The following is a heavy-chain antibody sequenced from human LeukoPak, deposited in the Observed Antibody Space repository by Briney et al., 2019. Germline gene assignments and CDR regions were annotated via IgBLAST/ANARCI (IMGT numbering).Heavy chain of an antibody. CDR1: GLTVNNNY. CDR3: MTAAGYNFGQY. J-gene: IGHJ4*02. CDR2: LYIGGNT. D-gene: IGHD5-18*01. Sequence: QSGGSLRLSYAASGLTVNNNYMNWVRQAPGKGLEWVSALYIGGNTYYADSVRGRFTISRDNSKNTLYLQMNSLRAEDTAIYYCMTAAGYNFGQYWGQGTLVTVSS. V-gene: IGHV3-53*01.